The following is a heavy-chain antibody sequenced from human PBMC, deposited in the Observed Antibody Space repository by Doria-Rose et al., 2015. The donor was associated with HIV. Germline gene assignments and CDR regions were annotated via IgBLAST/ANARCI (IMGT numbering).Heavy chain of an antibody. CDR3: ARFRPSRGIYYSLDV. CDR2: IYSSGST. Sequence: QVQLQESGPGLVKPAETLSLTCTVSGGSISSYYRNWIRQPPGKGLEWIGYIYSSGSTHYNSSLKSRVTISIDTSKTQFSLKQSSVTAADTAVYYCARFRPSRGIYYSLDVWGKGTTVTVSS. V-gene: IGHV4-4*09. D-gene: IGHD3-10*01. J-gene: IGHJ6*03. CDR1: GGSISSYY.